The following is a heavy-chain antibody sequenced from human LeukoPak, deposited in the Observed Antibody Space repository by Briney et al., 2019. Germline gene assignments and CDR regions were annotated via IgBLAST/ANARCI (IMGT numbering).Heavy chain of an antibody. CDR3: ARVHPGWLCTDS. CDR1: GGSISSYY. J-gene: IGHJ4*02. D-gene: IGHD5-24*01. CDR2: IYYSGST. V-gene: IGHV4-59*01. Sequence: SETLSLTCTVSGGSISSYYWSWIRQSPGKGLEWIGYIYYSGSTNYNPSLKSRVTMSVDTSKTQFSLKLSSVTAADTAVYYCARVHPGWLCTDSWGQGTLVTVSS.